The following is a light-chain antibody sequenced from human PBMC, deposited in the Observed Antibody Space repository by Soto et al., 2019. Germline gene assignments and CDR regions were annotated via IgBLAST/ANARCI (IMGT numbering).Light chain of an antibody. Sequence: EIVLTQSPGTLSLSPGERATLSCRASQSVSSSYLAWYKQKPGQAPRLLIYGASSRATGIPDRFSGSGSGTDFTLTISRLEPEDFAVYYWQQYGSSPLTFGGGTKVEMK. CDR2: GAS. V-gene: IGKV3-20*01. CDR1: QSVSSSY. CDR3: QQYGSSPLT. J-gene: IGKJ4*01.